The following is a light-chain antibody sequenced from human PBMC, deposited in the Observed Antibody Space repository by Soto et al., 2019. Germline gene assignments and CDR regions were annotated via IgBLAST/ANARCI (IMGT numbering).Light chain of an antibody. J-gene: IGKJ4*01. CDR3: RQSYSTPIT. Sequence: DIQMTQSPSSLSASVGDRVTITCRASQSISSYLNWYQQKPGKAPKLLIYAASSLQSGVPSRFSGSGSGTDFTLTISSLQPEDYATYYYRQSYSTPITFGGGTKVDIK. V-gene: IGKV1-39*01. CDR2: AAS. CDR1: QSISSY.